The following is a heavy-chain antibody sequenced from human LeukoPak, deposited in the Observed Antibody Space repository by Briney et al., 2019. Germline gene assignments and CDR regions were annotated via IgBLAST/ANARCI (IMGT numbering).Heavy chain of an antibody. D-gene: IGHD2-2*01. V-gene: IGHV3-7*01. CDR1: GFTFSSYW. CDR2: IKQDGSEK. Sequence: GGSRRLSCAASGFTFSSYWMSWVRQAPGKGMEWVANIKQDGSEKYYVDSVKGRFTISRDNAKNSLYLQMNSLRAEDTAVYYCAREDIVVVPSAKRSYYYYMDVWGKGSTVTLSS. J-gene: IGHJ6*03. CDR3: AREDIVVVPSAKRSYYYYMDV.